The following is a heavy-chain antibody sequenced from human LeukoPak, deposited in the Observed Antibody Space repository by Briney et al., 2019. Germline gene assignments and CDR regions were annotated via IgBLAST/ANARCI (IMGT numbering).Heavy chain of an antibody. CDR1: GFTFSNYA. J-gene: IGHJ4*02. CDR2: INDRGVDT. CDR3: AKGSSPLGHFDC. V-gene: IGHV3-23*01. D-gene: IGHD6-13*01. Sequence: GGSLRVSCAASGFTFSNYAMSWVRQAPGKGLEWVSGINDRGVDTYYTDSVKGRFTISRDNSKNTLFLQMNSLTAEDTAVYYCAKGSSPLGHFDCWGQGTLVTVSS.